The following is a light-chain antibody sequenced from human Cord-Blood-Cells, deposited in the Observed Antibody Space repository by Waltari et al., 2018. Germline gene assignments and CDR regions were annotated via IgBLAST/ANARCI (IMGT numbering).Light chain of an antibody. J-gene: IGKJ1*01. CDR3: QQSYSTPRT. V-gene: IGKV1-39*01. CDR1: QSISSY. CDR2: AAS. Sequence: DIQMTQSPSSLSASVGDRVTITCRARQSISSYLNWYQQKPGKAPKLLIYAASSLQSGVPSRCRSSGSGTDFTLTISSLQPEDFATYYCQQSYSTPRTFGQGTKVEIK.